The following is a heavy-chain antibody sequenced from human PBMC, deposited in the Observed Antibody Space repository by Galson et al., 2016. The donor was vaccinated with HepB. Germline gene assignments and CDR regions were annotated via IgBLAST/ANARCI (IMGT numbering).Heavy chain of an antibody. J-gene: IGHJ5*02. D-gene: IGHD3-16*01. CDR3: ARAERHVNWGFDP. CDR2: INHTGST. CDR1: GGSFSDSF. Sequence: SETLSLTCAVYGGSFSDSFWNWIRQSPGKGLEWIGEINHTGSTNYNPSLRSRVILSVDTAKNQFSLELTSVTAADSAVYYCARAERHVNWGFDPWGQGTVVSVSS. V-gene: IGHV4-34*01.